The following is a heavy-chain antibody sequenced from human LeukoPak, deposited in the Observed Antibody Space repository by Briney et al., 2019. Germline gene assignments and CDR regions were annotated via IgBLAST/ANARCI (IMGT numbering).Heavy chain of an antibody. CDR1: GFTFSTYA. CDR3: AKGTNAFDI. J-gene: IGHJ3*02. Sequence: SGGSLRLSCAASGFTFSTYAMSWVRQAPGKGLEWVSTLSGSSGSTYYADSVKGRFAISRDNSKSTLYLQMNSLRAEDTAVYYCAKGTNAFDIWGQGTMVTVSS. V-gene: IGHV3-23*01. CDR2: LSGSSGST.